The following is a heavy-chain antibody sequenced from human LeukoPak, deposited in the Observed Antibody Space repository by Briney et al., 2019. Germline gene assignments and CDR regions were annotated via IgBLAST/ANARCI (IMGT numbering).Heavy chain of an antibody. Sequence: GGSLRLSCAASGFTFSSYAMTWVRQAPGKGLEWVANIKQDGSEKYYVDSVKGRFTISRDNAKNSLYLQMNSLRAEDTAVYYCARDKMIFDSSGYFHDAFDIWGQGTMVTVSS. CDR3: ARDKMIFDSSGYFHDAFDI. CDR1: GFTFSSYA. V-gene: IGHV3-7*01. CDR2: IKQDGSEK. D-gene: IGHD3-22*01. J-gene: IGHJ3*02.